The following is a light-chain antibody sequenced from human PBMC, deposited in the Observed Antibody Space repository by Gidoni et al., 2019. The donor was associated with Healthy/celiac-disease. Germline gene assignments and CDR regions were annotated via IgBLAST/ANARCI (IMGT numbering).Light chain of an antibody. CDR2: AAS. CDR1: QSISSY. CDR3: QQSYSTPLT. J-gene: IGKJ4*01. V-gene: IGKV1-39*01. Sequence: IHTTQSPSSLSASVGDRVTITCRASQSISSYLNWYQQKPGKAPKLLIYAASSLQSGVPSRFSGSGSGTDFTLTISSLQPEDFATYYCQQSYSTPLTFGGGTKVEIK.